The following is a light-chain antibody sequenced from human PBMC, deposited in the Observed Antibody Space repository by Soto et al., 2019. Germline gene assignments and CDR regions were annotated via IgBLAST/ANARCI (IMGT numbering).Light chain of an antibody. V-gene: IGLV2-14*01. CDR1: SGDVGGYNY. Sequence: QSVLTQPASVSGSPGQSITISCTGTSGDVGGYNYVSWYQQHPGKAPKLMIYEVSNRPSGVSNRFSGSKSGNTASLTISGLQAEDEADYYCSSYTSSSTVYVFXTGTKV. J-gene: IGLJ1*01. CDR2: EVS. CDR3: SSYTSSSTVYV.